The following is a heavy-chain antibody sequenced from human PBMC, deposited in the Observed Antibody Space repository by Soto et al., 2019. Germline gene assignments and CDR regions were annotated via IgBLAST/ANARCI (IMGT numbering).Heavy chain of an antibody. CDR2: MRSDSGGA. CDR1: GYPFTGYY. V-gene: IGHV1-2*02. CDR3: ARDPHEGVYDC. Sequence: GSVKASCKACGYPFTGYYLHLIRQAPGQGLQWMGWMRSDSGGANYSQKFQGRVSMTRDTSTSTFYMELSRLASYDTAVYYCARDPHEGVYDCWGQGTQVTGSS. J-gene: IGHJ4*02. D-gene: IGHD3-16*01.